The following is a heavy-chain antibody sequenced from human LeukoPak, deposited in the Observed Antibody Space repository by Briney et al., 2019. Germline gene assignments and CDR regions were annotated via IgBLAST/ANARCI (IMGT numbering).Heavy chain of an antibody. CDR1: GFTFSSYG. Sequence: GGSLRLSCAASGFTFSSYGMSWVRQAPGKGLEWVSAISGSGGSTYYADSVKGRFTISRDNSKSTLYLQMNSLRAEDTAIYYCAKKSRGSGSYYGDYWGQGILVTVSS. V-gene: IGHV3-23*01. D-gene: IGHD3-10*01. CDR3: AKKSRGSGSYYGDY. J-gene: IGHJ4*02. CDR2: ISGSGGST.